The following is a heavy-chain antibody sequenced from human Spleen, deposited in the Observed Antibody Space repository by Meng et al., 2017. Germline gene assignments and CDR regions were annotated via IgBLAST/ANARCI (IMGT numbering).Heavy chain of an antibody. CDR3: SGHIDY. Sequence: VDLVGVGGGLVKPGGSLRLSGEGSGFTFSNAYMTWVRQVPGKRLEWVGRIKSKPDGETIDYAAPVKGRFTISRDDSKNTVYLQMNSLKTEDTAVYYCSGHIDYWGQGTLVTVSS. V-gene: IGHV3-15*01. D-gene: IGHD5-12*01. CDR2: IKSKPDGETI. J-gene: IGHJ4*02. CDR1: GFTFSNAY.